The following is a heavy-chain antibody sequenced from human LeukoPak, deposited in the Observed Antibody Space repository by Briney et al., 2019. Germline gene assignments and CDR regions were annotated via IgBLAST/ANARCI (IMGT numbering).Heavy chain of an antibody. CDR1: GFAFDEHG. Sequence: GGSLRLSYTASGFAFDEHGTSWVRQVPGKGLEWVSGINWSGGSTGYADPLRGRFTISRDNAKNSLYLQMDSLRAEDTALYYCARAPITSPFYFDYWGQGTLVTVSS. D-gene: IGHD2-2*01. J-gene: IGHJ4*02. CDR2: INWSGGST. CDR3: ARAPITSPFYFDY. V-gene: IGHV3-20*03.